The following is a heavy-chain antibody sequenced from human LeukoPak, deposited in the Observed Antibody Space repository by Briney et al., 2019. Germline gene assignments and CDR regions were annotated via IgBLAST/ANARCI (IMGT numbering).Heavy chain of an antibody. CDR1: GGSISSGSYF. J-gene: IGHJ4*02. Sequence: SETLSLTCTVSGGSISSGSYFWSWIRQPAGRGLEWIGRVYSSGSANYNPSLESRVSISVDTSKNQFSLKLSSVTAADTAVYYCARERAERFYYGSGSSYNGCELDSWGQGTLVTVSS. CDR3: ARERAERFYYGSGSSYNGCELDS. V-gene: IGHV4-61*02. D-gene: IGHD3-10*01. CDR2: VYSSGSA.